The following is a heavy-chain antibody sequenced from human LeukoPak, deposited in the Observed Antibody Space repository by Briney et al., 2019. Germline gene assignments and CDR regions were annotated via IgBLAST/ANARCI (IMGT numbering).Heavy chain of an antibody. CDR2: IYPSGST. D-gene: IGHD1-26*01. Sequence: SQTLSLTCTVSGGSISSGSYYWSWIRQPADKGLEWIGRIYPSGSTNYNPSLKSRVTISVDTSKNQFSLKLSSVTAADTAVYYCARDLYSGNALDYWGQGTLVTVSS. J-gene: IGHJ4*02. CDR3: ARDLYSGNALDY. CDR1: GGSISSGSYY. V-gene: IGHV4-61*02.